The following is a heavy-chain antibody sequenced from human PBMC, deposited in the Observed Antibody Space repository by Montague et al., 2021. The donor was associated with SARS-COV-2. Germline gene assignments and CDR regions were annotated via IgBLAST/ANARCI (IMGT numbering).Heavy chain of an antibody. V-gene: IGHV1-69*13. Sequence: SVKVSCKASGGNIATYPISWVRQAPGQGLEWMGGILPNIDTANYTQKFQGRVSITVDESTNAAYMELSSLTFEDTAVYYCASKRGLCLPSKCYTFDYWGQGPLRSPSPQ. CDR3: ASKRGLCLPSKCYTFDY. J-gene: IGHJ4*02. CDR1: GGNIATYP. CDR2: ILPNIDTA. D-gene: IGHD2-2*02.